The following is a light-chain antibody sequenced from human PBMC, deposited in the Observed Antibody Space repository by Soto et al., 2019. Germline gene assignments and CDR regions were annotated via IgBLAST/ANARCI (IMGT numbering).Light chain of an antibody. CDR3: QSYDSSLNVVV. Sequence: QSVVTQPPSVSGAPGQRVTISCTGSSSNIGAGYDVHWYQQLPGTAPKLLIYGNSNRPSGVPDRFSGSKSGTSASLAITGLQAEDEADYYCQSYDSSLNVVVFGGGTKVTVL. CDR1: SSNIGAGYD. V-gene: IGLV1-40*01. J-gene: IGLJ2*01. CDR2: GNS.